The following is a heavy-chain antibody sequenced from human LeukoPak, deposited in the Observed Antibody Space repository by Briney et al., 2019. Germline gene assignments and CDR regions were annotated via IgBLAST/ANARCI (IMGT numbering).Heavy chain of an antibody. CDR1: GFTFSSYW. D-gene: IGHD3-16*01. V-gene: IGHV3-7*01. Sequence: PGGSLRLSCAASGFTFSSYWMSWVRQAPGKGLEWVANMNRGGSEKNYVDSIKGRFTISRDNAANSLYLQMNSLRVEDTAVYYCARDGGIIRFGGQDVWGQGTTVIVS. CDR2: MNRGGSEK. CDR3: ARDGGIIRFGGQDV. J-gene: IGHJ6*02.